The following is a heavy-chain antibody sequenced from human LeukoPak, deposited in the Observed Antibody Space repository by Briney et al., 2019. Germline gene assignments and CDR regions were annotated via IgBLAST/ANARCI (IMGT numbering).Heavy chain of an antibody. CDR1: GGSVSSSSYY. CDR3: ARATGYFDY. Sequence: SETLSLTCTVSGGSVSSSSYYWGWIRQPPGKGLEWIGSIYYSGSTYYNPSLKSRVTISVDTSKNQFSLKLSSVTAADTAVYYCARATGYFDYWGQGTLVTVSS. CDR2: IYYSGST. V-gene: IGHV4-39*01. J-gene: IGHJ4*02.